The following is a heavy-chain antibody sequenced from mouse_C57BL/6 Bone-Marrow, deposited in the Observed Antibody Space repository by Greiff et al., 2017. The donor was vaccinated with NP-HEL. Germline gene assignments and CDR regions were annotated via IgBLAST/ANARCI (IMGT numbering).Heavy chain of an antibody. CDR1: GYTFTSYW. V-gene: IGHV1-69*01. J-gene: IGHJ4*01. CDR2: IDTSDSYT. CDR3: ARRDYPYAMDY. D-gene: IGHD5-5*01. Sequence: VQLQQPGAELVMPGASVKLSCKASGYTFTSYWMHWVKQRPGQGLEWIGEIDTSDSYTNYNQKFKGKSTLTVDKSSSTAYMQISSLTSEDSAVYYCARRDYPYAMDYWGQGTSVTVSS.